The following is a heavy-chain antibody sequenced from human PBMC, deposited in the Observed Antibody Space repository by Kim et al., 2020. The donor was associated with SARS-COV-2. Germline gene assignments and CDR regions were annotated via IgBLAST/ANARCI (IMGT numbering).Heavy chain of an antibody. CDR3: ARDHPPQEHMGVYYYYGMDV. CDR1: GGSISSGGYY. Sequence: SETLSLTCTVSGGSISSGGYYWSWIRQHPGKGLEWIGYIYYSGSTYYNPSLKSRVTISVDTSKNQFSLKLSSVTAADTAVYYCARDHPPQEHMGVYYYYGMDVWGQGTTVTVSS. V-gene: IGHV4-31*03. CDR2: IYYSGST. D-gene: IGHD3-16*01. J-gene: IGHJ6*02.